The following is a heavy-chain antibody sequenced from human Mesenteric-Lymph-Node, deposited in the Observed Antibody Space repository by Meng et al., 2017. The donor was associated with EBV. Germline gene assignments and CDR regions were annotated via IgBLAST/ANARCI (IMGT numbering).Heavy chain of an antibody. V-gene: IGHV3-33*08. Sequence: VQLVESGGAWVQPGGSLRLSGAASEFTFSSYGLHGVRQAPGKGLEWVSVIWYDGSNKYYADSVKGRFTISRDNSKNTLYLQMNSLRAEDTAVYYCARDPSIAAAGTVDYWGQGTLVTVYS. D-gene: IGHD6-13*01. J-gene: IGHJ4*02. CDR2: IWYDGSNK. CDR1: EFTFSSYG. CDR3: ARDPSIAAAGTVDY.